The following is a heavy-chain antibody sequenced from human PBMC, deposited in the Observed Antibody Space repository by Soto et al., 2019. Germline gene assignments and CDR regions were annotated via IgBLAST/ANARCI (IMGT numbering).Heavy chain of an antibody. CDR2: INPSGGST. CDR3: ARDRDYGDYALQP. Sequence: QVQLVQSGAEMKKPGASVKVSCKASGYTFTRFYMHWVRQAPGQGLEWMGIINPSGGSTTYAQKFQGRVTMTRDTSTSTVYTELSSLRSEDTAVYYCARDRDYGDYALQPWGQGTLVTVSS. CDR1: GYTFTRFY. D-gene: IGHD4-17*01. V-gene: IGHV1-46*01. J-gene: IGHJ1*01.